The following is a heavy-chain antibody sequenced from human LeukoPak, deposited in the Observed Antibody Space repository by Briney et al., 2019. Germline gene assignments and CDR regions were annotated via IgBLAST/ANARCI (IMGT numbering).Heavy chain of an antibody. CDR3: ARDSGGPPDH. CDR1: GGSISSGGYY. CDR2: IYYSGST. V-gene: IGHV4-31*03. Sequence: SETLSLTCTVSGGSISSGGYYWSWIRQHSGKGLEWIGYIYYSGSTYYNPSLKSRVTISVDTSKNQFPLKLSSVTAADTAVYYCARDSGGPPDHWGQGTLVTVSS. J-gene: IGHJ4*02. D-gene: IGHD2-15*01.